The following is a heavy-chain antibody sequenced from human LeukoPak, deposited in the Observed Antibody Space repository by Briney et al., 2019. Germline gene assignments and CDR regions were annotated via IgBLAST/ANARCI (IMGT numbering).Heavy chain of an antibody. CDR2: VSIYNDNT. Sequence: ASVKVSCKASGYSFTYYDFSWVRQAPGQGLEWLGWVSIYNDNTNYAREFQDRITMTTDISTSTAYMELKSLTSDDTAVYFCARTGHYQFDSWGQGTLVTVSS. CDR3: ARTGHYQFDS. V-gene: IGHV1-18*01. D-gene: IGHD3-9*01. J-gene: IGHJ4*02. CDR1: GYSFTYYD.